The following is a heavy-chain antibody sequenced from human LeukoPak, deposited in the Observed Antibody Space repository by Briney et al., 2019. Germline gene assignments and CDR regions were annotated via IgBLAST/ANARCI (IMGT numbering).Heavy chain of an antibody. V-gene: IGHV3-23*01. J-gene: IGHJ5*02. CDR3: VSHSGSYFFDSWFDP. Sequence: GGSLRLSCAVSGFSFSSYAMSWVRQAPGKGLEWVSGISSGGYTYYADSVKGRFSISRDNSKNTLYLQMNSLRAEDTAVYYCVSHSGSYFFDSWFDPWGQGTLVTVSS. D-gene: IGHD3-10*01. CDR2: ISSGGYT. CDR1: GFSFSSYA.